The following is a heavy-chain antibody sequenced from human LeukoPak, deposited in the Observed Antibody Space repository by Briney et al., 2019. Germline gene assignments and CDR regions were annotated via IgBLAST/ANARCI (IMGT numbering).Heavy chain of an antibody. CDR1: GFTFSSYW. CDR3: AREDYDILTDQQGSFDI. Sequence: PGGSLRLSCAASGFTFSSYWMSWVRQAPGKGLEWVANIKQDGSETYYADSVKGRFTISRDNAKNSLYLQMNSLRAEDTAVYYCAREDYDILTDQQGSFDIWGQGTMVTVSS. D-gene: IGHD3-9*01. J-gene: IGHJ3*02. V-gene: IGHV3-7*01. CDR2: IKQDGSET.